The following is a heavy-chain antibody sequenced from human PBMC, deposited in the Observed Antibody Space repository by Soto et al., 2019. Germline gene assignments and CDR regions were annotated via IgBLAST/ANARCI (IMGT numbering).Heavy chain of an antibody. V-gene: IGHV1-3*01. CDR2: INAGNGNT. D-gene: IGHD1-20*01. J-gene: IGHJ4*02. CDR3: ARGITLPTPLDY. CDR1: GYTFTSYA. Sequence: VASVKVSCKASGYTFTSYAMHWVHQAPGQRLEWMGWINAGNGNTKYSQKFQGRVTITRDTSASTAYMELSSLRSEDTAVYYCARGITLPTPLDYWGQGTLVTVSS.